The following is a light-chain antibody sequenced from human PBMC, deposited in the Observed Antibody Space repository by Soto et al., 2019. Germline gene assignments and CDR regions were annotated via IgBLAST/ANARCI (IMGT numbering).Light chain of an antibody. Sequence: QSVLTQPASVYGSPGQSITFSCTGTSNDIGGYNYVSWFQQHPDKAPKLIIYEVNNRPSGVSNRFSGSKSGNTASLTISGLQPEDEADYYCSSYTTNHTRVFGGGTKLTVL. CDR3: SSYTTNHTRV. CDR1: SNDIGGYNY. V-gene: IGLV2-14*01. J-gene: IGLJ3*02. CDR2: EVN.